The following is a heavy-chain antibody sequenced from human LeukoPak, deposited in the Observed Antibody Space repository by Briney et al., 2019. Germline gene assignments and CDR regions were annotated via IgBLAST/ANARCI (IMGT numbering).Heavy chain of an antibody. CDR2: INHSGST. Sequence: SETLSLTCAVYGGSFSGYYWSWIRQPPGKGLEWIGEINHSGSTNYNPSLKSRVTISVDTSKNQFSPKLSSVTAADTAVYYCARGVVAATLHFQHWGQGTLVTVSS. CDR3: ARGVVAATLHFQH. J-gene: IGHJ1*01. V-gene: IGHV4-34*09. CDR1: GGSFSGYY. D-gene: IGHD2-15*01.